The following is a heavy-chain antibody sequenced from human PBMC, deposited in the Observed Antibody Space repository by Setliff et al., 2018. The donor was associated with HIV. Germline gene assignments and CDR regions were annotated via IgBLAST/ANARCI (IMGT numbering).Heavy chain of an antibody. D-gene: IGHD2-2*01. CDR1: GGSFTAYY. V-gene: IGHV4-34*01. CDR2: IHHGGST. Sequence: SETLSLTCAVYGGSFTAYYWTWIRQPPGKGLEWIGEIHHGGSTNYMPSLKDRVTISVDTSKNQFSLTLRSLTAADTAVYYCARGAYRFDSWGQGNLVTVSS. J-gene: IGHJ5*01. CDR3: ARGAYRFDS.